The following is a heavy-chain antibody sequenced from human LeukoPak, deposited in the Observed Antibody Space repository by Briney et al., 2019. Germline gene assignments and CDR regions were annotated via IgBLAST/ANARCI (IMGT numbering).Heavy chain of an antibody. CDR3: ARDSDILTCFDY. CDR1: GGSISGYY. J-gene: IGHJ4*02. Sequence: SETLSLTCTVSGGSISGYYWSWIRQPPGKGLEFIGYMYYSGSTNYNPSLKSRVTISVDTSKNQFSLKLSSVTAADTAVYYCARDSDILTCFDYWGQGTLVTVSS. V-gene: IGHV4-59*12. D-gene: IGHD3-9*01. CDR2: MYYSGST.